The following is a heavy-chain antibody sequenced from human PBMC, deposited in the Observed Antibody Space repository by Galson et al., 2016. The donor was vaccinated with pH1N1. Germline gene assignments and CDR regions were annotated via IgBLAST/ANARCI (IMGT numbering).Heavy chain of an antibody. Sequence: SLRLSCAASGFTFNNYAMSWVRQAPGKGLVWVSRINSDGSSRSHADSVEGRFTISRDNAKKTLYLQMNSLRAEDTGVYYCTRDRAFGDYGGASDIWGQGTMVTVSS. J-gene: IGHJ3*02. CDR1: GFTFNNYA. CDR3: TRDRAFGDYGGASDI. CDR2: INSDGSSR. V-gene: IGHV3-74*01. D-gene: IGHD4/OR15-4a*01.